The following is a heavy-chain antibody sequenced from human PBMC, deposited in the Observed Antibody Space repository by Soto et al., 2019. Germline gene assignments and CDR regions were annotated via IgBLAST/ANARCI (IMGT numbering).Heavy chain of an antibody. Sequence: PGGSLSLSCAASGFTFSDYYMTWIRQAPGKGLEWVSYISSSGSTIYYADSVKGRFTISRDNAKNSLYLQMNSLRAEDTAVYYCARRGAVAGRRANYYYYGMDVWGQGTTVTVSS. CDR2: ISSSGSTI. J-gene: IGHJ6*02. V-gene: IGHV3-11*01. CDR3: ARRGAVAGRRANYYYYGMDV. CDR1: GFTFSDYY. D-gene: IGHD6-19*01.